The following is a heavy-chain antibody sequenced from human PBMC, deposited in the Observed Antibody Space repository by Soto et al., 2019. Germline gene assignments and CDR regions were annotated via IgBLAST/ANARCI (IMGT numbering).Heavy chain of an antibody. D-gene: IGHD2-15*01. Sequence: SEPLSLTCTVSGGSISSYYWSWIRQPPGKGLEWIGYIYYSGSTNYNPSLKSRVTISVDTSKNQFSLKLSSVTAADTAVYYCARDRPSYCSGGSCYSYYYYMDVWGKGTTVT. CDR1: GGSISSYY. CDR3: ARDRPSYCSGGSCYSYYYYMDV. V-gene: IGHV4-59*01. CDR2: IYYSGST. J-gene: IGHJ6*03.